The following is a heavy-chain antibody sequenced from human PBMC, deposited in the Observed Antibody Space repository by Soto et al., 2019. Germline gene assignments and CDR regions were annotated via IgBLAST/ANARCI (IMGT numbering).Heavy chain of an antibody. CDR3: ARDSTPSITRYTHFDY. J-gene: IGHJ4*02. D-gene: IGHD1-20*01. Sequence: PGGSLRLSCAASGFIFTSFAMSWVRQAPGKGPEWVSSISSSSSYIYYADSVKGRFTISRDNAKNSLYLQMNSLRAEDTAVYYCARDSTPSITRYTHFDYWGQGTLVTVSS. CDR2: ISSSSSYI. CDR1: GFIFTSFA. V-gene: IGHV3-21*01.